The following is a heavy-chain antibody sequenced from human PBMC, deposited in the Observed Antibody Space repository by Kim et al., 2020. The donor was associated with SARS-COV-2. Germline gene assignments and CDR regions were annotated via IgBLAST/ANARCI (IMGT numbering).Heavy chain of an antibody. J-gene: IGHJ3*02. Sequence: SETLSLTCAVSGGSISSSNWWSWVRQPPGKGLEWIGEIYHSGSTNYNPSLKSRVTISVDKSKNQFSLKLSSVTAADTAVYYCARDSGGAYTDAFDIWGQGTMVTVSS. CDR1: GGSISSSNW. CDR2: IYHSGST. V-gene: IGHV4-4*02. D-gene: IGHD3-16*01. CDR3: ARDSGGAYTDAFDI.